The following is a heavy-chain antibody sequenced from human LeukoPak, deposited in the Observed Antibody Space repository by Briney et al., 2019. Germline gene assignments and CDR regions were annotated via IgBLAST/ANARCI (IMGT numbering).Heavy chain of an antibody. CDR1: GFSVSSNY. V-gene: IGHV3-53*01. CDR3: ARVRGVGSTIPYYFDY. J-gene: IGHJ4*02. Sequence: GGSLRLSCAASGFSVSSNYMSWVRQAPGRGLEWVSIIYSGGSTYYADSVKGRFTISRDNSKNTLYLQMNSLRAEDTAVYYCARVRGVGSTIPYYFDYWGQGTLVTVSS. CDR2: IYSGGST. D-gene: IGHD5/OR15-5a*01.